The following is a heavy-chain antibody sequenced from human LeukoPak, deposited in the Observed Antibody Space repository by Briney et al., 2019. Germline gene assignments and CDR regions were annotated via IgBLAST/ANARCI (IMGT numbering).Heavy chain of an antibody. CDR2: INPNSGGT. D-gene: IGHD3-10*01. CDR1: GYTFTGYY. Sequence: ASVKVSCKASGYTFTGYYMHWVRQAPGQGLEWMGWINPNSGGTNYAQKFQGRVTMTRDTSISTAYMELSRLRSDDTAVYYCARGASRYYGSGSYLLDYWGQGTLDTVSS. CDR3: ARGASRYYGSGSYLLDY. J-gene: IGHJ4*02. V-gene: IGHV1-2*02.